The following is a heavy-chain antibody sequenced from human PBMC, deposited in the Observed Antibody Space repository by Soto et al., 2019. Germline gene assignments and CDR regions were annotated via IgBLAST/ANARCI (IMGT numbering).Heavy chain of an antibody. CDR2: IIPIFGTA. J-gene: IGHJ3*02. CDR1: GGTFSSYA. CDR3: ARPDKTYTMTVVPPYDAFDI. D-gene: IGHD3-22*01. V-gene: IGHV1-69*13. Sequence: SVKVSCKASGGTFSSYAISWVRQAPGQGLEWMGGIIPIFGTANYAQKFQGRVTITADESTSTAYMELSSLRSEDTAVYYCARPDKTYTMTVVPPYDAFDIWGQGTMVTVSS.